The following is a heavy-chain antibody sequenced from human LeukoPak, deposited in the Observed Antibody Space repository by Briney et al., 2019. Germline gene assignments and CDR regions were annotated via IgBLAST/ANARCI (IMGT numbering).Heavy chain of an antibody. CDR3: AKDGGYCSSTSCYASDY. CDR2: ISGSGGST. V-gene: IGHV3-23*01. D-gene: IGHD2-2*01. CDR1: GFTFSSYA. Sequence: PGGSLRLSCAASGFTFSSYAMSWVRQAPGKGLEWVSAISGSGGSTYYAGSVKGRFTISRDNSKNTLYLQMNSLRAEDTAVYYCAKDGGYCSSTSCYASDYWGQGTLVTVSS. J-gene: IGHJ4*02.